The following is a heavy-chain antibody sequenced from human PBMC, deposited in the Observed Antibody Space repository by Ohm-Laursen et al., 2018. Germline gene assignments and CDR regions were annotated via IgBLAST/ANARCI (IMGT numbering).Heavy chain of an antibody. CDR2: ISPISDVA. J-gene: IGHJ3*02. D-gene: IGHD1-7*01. V-gene: IGHV1-69*02. CDR1: GATFGSFT. Sequence: SSVKVSCKVSGATFGSFTIAWVRQVPGQGLEWMAKISPISDVADYAQMFQGRVSISADKSTGTAFMELSSLRSEDTAVYYCARGRLSGTRRALDIWGQGTMVTVSS. CDR3: ARGRLSGTRRALDI.